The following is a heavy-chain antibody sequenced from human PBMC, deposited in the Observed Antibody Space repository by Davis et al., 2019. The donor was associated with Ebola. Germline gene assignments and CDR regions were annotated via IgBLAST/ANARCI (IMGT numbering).Heavy chain of an antibody. V-gene: IGHV1-3*01. CDR3: ARGPPTYYDILTGYYYFDY. Sequence: AASVKVSCKASGYTFTSYAMHWVRQAPGQRLEWMGWINAGNGNTKYSQKLQGRVTMTTDTSTSTAYMELRSLRSDDTAVYYCARGPPTYYDILTGYYYFDYWGQGTLVTVSS. D-gene: IGHD3-9*01. CDR1: GYTFTSYA. J-gene: IGHJ4*02. CDR2: INAGNGNT.